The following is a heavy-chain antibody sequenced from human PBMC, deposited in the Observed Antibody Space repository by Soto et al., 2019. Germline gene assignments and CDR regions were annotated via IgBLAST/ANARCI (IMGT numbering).Heavy chain of an antibody. D-gene: IGHD4-17*01. Sequence: PSETLSLTCTVSGGSIGSYHWSWVWQPPGKGLEWIASVYYTGTTNYNPSLGSRVTISIDAPGNRFSMEITSVTAADTAIYYCARDTVLTGMFDFWGQGTLVTV. J-gene: IGHJ4*02. CDR2: VYYTGTT. CDR3: ARDTVLTGMFDF. CDR1: GGSIGSYH. V-gene: IGHV4-59*01.